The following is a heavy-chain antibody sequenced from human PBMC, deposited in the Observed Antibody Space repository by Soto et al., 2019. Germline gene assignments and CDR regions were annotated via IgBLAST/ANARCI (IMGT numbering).Heavy chain of an antibody. J-gene: IGHJ4*02. Sequence: ASVKVSCKASGYTFTGYYMHWVRQAPGQGLEWMGWINPNSGGTNYAQKFQGWVTMTRDTSISTAYMELSRLRSDDTAVYYCARSKQWPWGYFDYWGQGTLVTVSS. V-gene: IGHV1-2*04. D-gene: IGHD6-19*01. CDR2: INPNSGGT. CDR1: GYTFTGYY. CDR3: ARSKQWPWGYFDY.